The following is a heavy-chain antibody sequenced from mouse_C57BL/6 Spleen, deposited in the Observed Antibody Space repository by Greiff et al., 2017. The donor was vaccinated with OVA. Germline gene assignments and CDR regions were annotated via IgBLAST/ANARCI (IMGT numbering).Heavy chain of an antibody. J-gene: IGHJ3*01. CDR2: ISDGGSYT. CDR3: ARDDYGAWFAY. CDR1: GFTFSSYA. D-gene: IGHD1-1*01. Sequence: EVKVVESGGGLVKPGGSLKLSCAASGFTFSSYAMSWVRQTPEKRLEWVATISDGGSYTYYPDNVKGRFTISRDNAKNTLYLQMSRLKSEDTAVYYCARDDYGAWFAYWGQGTLVTVSA. V-gene: IGHV5-4*01.